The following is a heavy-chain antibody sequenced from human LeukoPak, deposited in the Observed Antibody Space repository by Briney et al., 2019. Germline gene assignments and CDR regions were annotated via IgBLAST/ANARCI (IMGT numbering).Heavy chain of an antibody. CDR1: GYIFTDYY. D-gene: IGHD1-26*01. CDR3: ATGKSGSFDY. V-gene: IGHV1-69-2*01. J-gene: IGHJ4*02. CDR2: VDPEDGET. Sequence: ASVKVSCKVSGYIFTDYYMHWVQQAPGKGLEWMGLVDPEDGETIYAENFQGRVTIIADTSTDTAYMELSSLRSEDTAVYYCATGKSGSFDYWGQGTLVTVSS.